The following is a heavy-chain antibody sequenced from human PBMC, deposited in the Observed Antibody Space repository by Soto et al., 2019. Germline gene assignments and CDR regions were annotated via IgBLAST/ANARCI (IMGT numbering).Heavy chain of an antibody. J-gene: IGHJ6*02. V-gene: IGHV6-1*01. D-gene: IGHD4-17*01. CDR3: AREKSLRGLYYYYGMDV. Sequence: KQSQTLSLTCAISGDSVSSNSAAWNWIRQSPSRGLEWLGRTYYRSKWYNDYAVSVKSRITINPDTSKNQFSLQLNSVTPEDTAVYYCAREKSLRGLYYYYGMDVWGQGTTVTVSS. CDR2: TYYRSKWYN. CDR1: GDSVSSNSAA.